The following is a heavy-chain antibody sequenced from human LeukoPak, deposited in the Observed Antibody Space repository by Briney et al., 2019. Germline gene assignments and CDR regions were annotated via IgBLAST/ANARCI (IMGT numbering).Heavy chain of an antibody. V-gene: IGHV3-30-3*01. CDR2: ISYDGNNK. CDR3: ASSGSYRFDY. D-gene: IGHD1-26*01. Sequence: GSLRLSCAASGFTFSNYAMHWVRQAPGKGLEWVAIISYDGNNKYYANSVKGRFTISKDNSKNTLFLRMNSLRAEDTAVYYCASSGSYRFDYWGQGTLVTVSS. J-gene: IGHJ4*02. CDR1: GFTFSNYA.